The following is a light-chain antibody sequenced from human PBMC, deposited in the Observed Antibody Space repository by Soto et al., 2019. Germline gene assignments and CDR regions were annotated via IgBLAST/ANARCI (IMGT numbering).Light chain of an antibody. CDR3: QQTYSAIS. V-gene: IGKV1-39*01. CDR2: GAS. CDR1: RTINTY. Sequence: VRMTQSPSSLSASVGDTVTITCRASRTINTYLNWFKPTPGEPPRLLIYGASTLHDGVPSRISGSGSAADFTITISGLQPEEFASDYCQQTYSAISFGGGTKVDIK. J-gene: IGKJ4*01.